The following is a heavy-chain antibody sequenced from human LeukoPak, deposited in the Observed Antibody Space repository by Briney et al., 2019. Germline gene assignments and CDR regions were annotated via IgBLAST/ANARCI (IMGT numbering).Heavy chain of an antibody. V-gene: IGHV4-61*08. CDR1: GGSISSGGYL. D-gene: IGHD1-14*01. CDR3: ARDRKYYYHMYV. Sequence: SETLSLTCAVSGGSISSGGYLWSWIRQPPGKGLEWIGYIYYSGSTNYNPSLKSRVTISVDTSKNQFSLKLSSLTAADTAVYYCARDRKYYYHMYVWGKGTTVTVSS. J-gene: IGHJ6*03. CDR2: IYYSGST.